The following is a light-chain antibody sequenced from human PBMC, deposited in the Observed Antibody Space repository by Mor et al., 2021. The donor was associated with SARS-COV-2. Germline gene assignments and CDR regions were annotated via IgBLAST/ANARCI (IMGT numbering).Light chain of an antibody. V-gene: IGKV2-24*01. CDR3: MQVTQFPLT. Sequence: HSDGNTYLSWLQQRPGQSPRLLIYRMSKRFSGVPDRFSGSGAGTDFTLEISRVEAEDVGVYYCMQVTQFPLTFGQGT. CDR2: RMS. J-gene: IGKJ5*01. CDR1: HSDGNTY.